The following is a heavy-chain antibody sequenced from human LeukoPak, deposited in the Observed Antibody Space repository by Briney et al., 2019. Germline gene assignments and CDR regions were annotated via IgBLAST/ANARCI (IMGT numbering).Heavy chain of an antibody. CDR3: ARDQGDV. CDR1: GYTFTSYF. J-gene: IGHJ6*04. V-gene: IGHV1-46*01. Sequence: ASVKVSCKTSGYTFTSYFIHWVRQAPGQGLEWMGIINPSGGSTIYAQKFQGRVTMSRDMSTSTVYMELSSLRFEDTAVYYCARDQGDVWGKGTTVTVSS. CDR2: INPSGGST.